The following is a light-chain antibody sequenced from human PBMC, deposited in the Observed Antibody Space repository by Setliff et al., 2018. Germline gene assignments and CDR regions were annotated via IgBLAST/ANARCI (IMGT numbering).Light chain of an antibody. CDR3: SSYASSINPYV. J-gene: IGLJ1*01. Sequence: LTQPPSASGSPGQSLTISCTGTSNDVGAYNYASWYQQHPGKAPKLMIYEVTKRPSGVPDRFSGSKSGNTASLTVSGLQGEDEADYYCSSYASSINPYVFGTGTKVTVL. CDR2: EVT. V-gene: IGLV2-8*01. CDR1: SNDVGAYNY.